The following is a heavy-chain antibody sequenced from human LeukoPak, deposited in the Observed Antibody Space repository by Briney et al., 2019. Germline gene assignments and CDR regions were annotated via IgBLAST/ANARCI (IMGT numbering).Heavy chain of an antibody. CDR3: ARDVSRVSSSWLGGWFDP. D-gene: IGHD6-13*01. V-gene: IGHV3-49*04. CDR2: IRSKAYGGTT. Sequence: PGGSLRLSCTASGFTFGDYAMSWVRQAPGKGLEWVGFIRSKAYGGTTEFAASVKGRFTISRDDSKSIAYLQMNSLKAEDTAVYYCARDVSRVSSSWLGGWFDPWGQGTLVTVSS. CDR1: GFTFGDYA. J-gene: IGHJ5*02.